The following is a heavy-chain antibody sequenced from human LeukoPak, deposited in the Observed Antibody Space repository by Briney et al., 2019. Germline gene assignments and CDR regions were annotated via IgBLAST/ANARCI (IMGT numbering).Heavy chain of an antibody. Sequence: ASVKVSCNASGYTFTSYGISWVRQAPGQGLEWMGWISAYNGITNYAQKLQGRVTMTTDTSTSTAYMELSSLRSEDTAVYYCARGYYYDSSGYFDLDYWGQGTLVTVSS. CDR3: ARGYYYDSSGYFDLDY. D-gene: IGHD3-22*01. CDR2: ISAYNGIT. V-gene: IGHV1-18*01. CDR1: GYTFTSYG. J-gene: IGHJ4*02.